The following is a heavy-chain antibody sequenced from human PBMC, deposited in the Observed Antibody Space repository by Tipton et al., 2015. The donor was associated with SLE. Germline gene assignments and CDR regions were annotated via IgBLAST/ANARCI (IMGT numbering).Heavy chain of an antibody. CDR1: GGSMSTYY. Sequence: PGLEKPSETLSLTCTVSGGSMSTYYWSWIRLPPGKGLEWIGYIYYSGGTSYNPSLNSRVTISVDTSRNQFSLKLTSVTAADSTVYYCAMYSLTNWHLDLWGSGSLVTVSS. CDR3: AMYSLTNWHLDL. D-gene: IGHD2-15*01. V-gene: IGHV4-59*01. J-gene: IGHJ2*01. CDR2: IYYSGGT.